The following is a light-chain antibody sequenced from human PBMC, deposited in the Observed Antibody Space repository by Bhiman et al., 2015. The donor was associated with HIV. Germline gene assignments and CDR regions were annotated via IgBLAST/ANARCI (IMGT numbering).Light chain of an antibody. V-gene: IGLV3-21*04. Sequence: SYVLTQPPSVSVAPGKTARITCGGNNIGSKSVHWYQQKPGQAPVLVIYYDSDRPSGIPERFSGSNSGNTATLTISRVEAGDEADYFCQVWDSTSGYFGTGTKVTVL. J-gene: IGLJ1*01. CDR2: YDS. CDR1: NIGSKS. CDR3: QVWDSTSGY.